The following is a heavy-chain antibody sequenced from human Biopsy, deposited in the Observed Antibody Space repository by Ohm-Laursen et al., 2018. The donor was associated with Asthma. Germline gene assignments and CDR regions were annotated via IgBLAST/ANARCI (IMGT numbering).Heavy chain of an antibody. V-gene: IGHV4-31*03. Sequence: TLSLTCTVSGDSITSGGCCWNWIRQHPGKGLEWIGCIHHSGTSYFNPSLKSRVSFSRDTSKNQSSLRLSSVTAADTAMYYCARIPRRSGSYFVDYWGQGTLVTVSS. J-gene: IGHJ4*02. CDR1: GDSITSGGCC. D-gene: IGHD3-22*01. CDR2: IHHSGTS. CDR3: ARIPRRSGSYFVDY.